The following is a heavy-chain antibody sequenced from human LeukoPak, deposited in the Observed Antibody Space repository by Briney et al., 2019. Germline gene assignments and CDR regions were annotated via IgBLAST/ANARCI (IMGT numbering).Heavy chain of an antibody. CDR2: FDPEDGET. CDR1: GYTLTELS. V-gene: IGHV1-24*01. CDR3: AIGILWFGDGKDAFDI. Sequence: GASVKVSCKVSGYTLTELSMHWVRQAPGKGLEWMGGFDPEDGETIYAQKFQGRVTMTEDTSTDTAYMELSSLRSEDTAVYYCAIGILWFGDGKDAFDIWGQGTMVTVSS. D-gene: IGHD3-10*01. J-gene: IGHJ3*02.